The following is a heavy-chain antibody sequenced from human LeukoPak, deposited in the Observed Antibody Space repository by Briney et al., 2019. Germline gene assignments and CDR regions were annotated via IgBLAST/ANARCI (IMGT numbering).Heavy chain of an antibody. J-gene: IGHJ4*02. CDR2: INTNTGNP. D-gene: IGHD3-22*01. V-gene: IGHV7-4-1*02. CDR3: AEGHGDYYDSSGYPPSFDY. Sequence: ASVKVPCKASGYTFTSYAMNWVRQAPGQGLEWMGWINTNTGNPTYAQGFTGRFVFSLDTSVSTAYLQISSLKAEDTAVYYCAEGHGDYYDSSGYPPSFDYWGQGTLVTVSS. CDR1: GYTFTSYA.